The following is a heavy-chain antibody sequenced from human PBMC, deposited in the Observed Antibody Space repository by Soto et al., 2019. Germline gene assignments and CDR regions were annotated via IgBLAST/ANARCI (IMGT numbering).Heavy chain of an antibody. CDR1: GFIVSDTY. D-gene: IGHD2-15*01. V-gene: IGHV3-66*01. CDR3: AREPRYWRCGSCSIAGDAYDI. J-gene: IGHJ3*02. CDR2: ISNRGDT. Sequence: EVQLVESGGGLVQPGGSLRLSCTASGFIVSDTYVNWVRQAPGKGLEWVSVISNRGDTHYADSVRGRFSLSRDISDNTLHLQMNNLRVEDTAVYYGAREPRYWRCGSCSIAGDAYDIWGQGKMVTVSS.